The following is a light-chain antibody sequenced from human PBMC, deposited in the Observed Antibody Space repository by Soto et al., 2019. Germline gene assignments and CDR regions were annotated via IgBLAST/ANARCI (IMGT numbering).Light chain of an antibody. J-gene: IGKJ5*01. Sequence: EIVLTQFPATLSLSPGERATLSCRASQSVSSSLAWYQQKPGQAPRLLIYDASNKATGIPARFTGSGSGTDCTLTISSLEPEDFAVYYCQQRSNWPPGTITFGQGTRLEIK. CDR3: QQRSNWPPGTIT. V-gene: IGKV3-11*01. CDR1: QSVSSS. CDR2: DAS.